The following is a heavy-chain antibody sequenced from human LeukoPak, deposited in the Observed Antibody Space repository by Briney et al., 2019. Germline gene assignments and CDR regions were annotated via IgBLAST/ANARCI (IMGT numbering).Heavy chain of an antibody. J-gene: IGHJ4*02. CDR3: AKDQQWLAYYFDY. CDR2: ISGSGGST. Sequence: GGSLRLSCAASGFTFSSYGMHWVRQAPGKGLEWASAISGSGGSTYYADSVKGRFTISRDNSKNTLYLQMNSLRAEDTAVYYCAKDQQWLAYYFDYWGQGTLVTVSS. D-gene: IGHD6-19*01. CDR1: GFTFSSYG. V-gene: IGHV3-23*01.